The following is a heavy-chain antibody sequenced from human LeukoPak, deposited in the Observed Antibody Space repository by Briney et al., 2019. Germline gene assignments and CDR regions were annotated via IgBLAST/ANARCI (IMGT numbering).Heavy chain of an antibody. Sequence: PGGSLRLSCAASGFTFSSYAMSWVRQAPGEGLEWVSGISGSGTNTYYGDSVKGRFTISRDNAKNSLYLQMNSLRAEDTALYYCAKDMILGIAADDWGQGTLVTVSS. CDR3: AKDMILGIAADD. CDR1: GFTFSSYA. J-gene: IGHJ4*02. V-gene: IGHV3-23*01. CDR2: ISGSGTNT. D-gene: IGHD6-13*01.